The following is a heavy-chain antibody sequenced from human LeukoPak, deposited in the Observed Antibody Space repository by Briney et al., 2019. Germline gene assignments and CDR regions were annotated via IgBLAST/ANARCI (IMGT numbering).Heavy chain of an antibody. J-gene: IGHJ5*02. CDR1: GYSFTSYW. V-gene: IGHV5-51*01. D-gene: IGHD2-2*02. CDR3: ARQRYCGSTTCYNWFDP. CDR2: IYPGDSDT. Sequence: GESLKISCKGSGYSFTSYWIGWVRQMPGKGLEWMGIIYPGDSDTRYSPSFQGQVTISADTSVNTAYLQWSSLKASDTAMYYCARQRYCGSTTCYNWFDPWGLGTLVTVSS.